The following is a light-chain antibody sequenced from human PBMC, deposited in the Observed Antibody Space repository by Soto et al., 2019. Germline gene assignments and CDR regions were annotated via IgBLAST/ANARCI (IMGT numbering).Light chain of an antibody. CDR1: QSISSW. CDR2: DAS. J-gene: IGKJ1*01. Sequence: DFQMTQSPSTLSASVGDRVTITCRASQSISSWLAWYQQKPGKAPKLLIFDASSLEGGVPSRLSGSGSGTEFALTISSLQPDDSATYYCQEYNGYSTFGQGTKV. V-gene: IGKV1-5*01. CDR3: QEYNGYST.